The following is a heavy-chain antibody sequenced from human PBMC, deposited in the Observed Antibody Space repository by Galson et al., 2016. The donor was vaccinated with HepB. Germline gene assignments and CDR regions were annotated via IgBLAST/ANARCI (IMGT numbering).Heavy chain of an antibody. CDR2: TYFRSRWYN. D-gene: IGHD1-7*01. CDR3: ARGWNYVKFDY. CDR1: GDSVSSNTVA. J-gene: IGHJ4*02. Sequence: CAISGDSVSSNTVAWNWIRQSPSRGLEWLGRTYFRSRWYNDYAGSVKGRIIISPDTSKNHFSLHLPSFTPEDTAVYYCARGWNYVKFDYWGQGILVTVSS. V-gene: IGHV6-1*01.